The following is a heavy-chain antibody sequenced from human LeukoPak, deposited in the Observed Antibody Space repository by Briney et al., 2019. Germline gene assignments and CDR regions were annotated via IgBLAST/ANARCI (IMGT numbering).Heavy chain of an antibody. J-gene: IGHJ4*02. CDR1: GFTFSSYW. CDR2: ISGSGGST. Sequence: GGSLRLSCAASGFTFSSYWMHWVRQAPGKGLVWVSAISGSGGSTYYADSVKGRFTISRDNSKNTLYLQMNSLRAEDTAVYYCAKKSRGSGSYYGDYWGQGILVTVSS. V-gene: IGHV3-23*01. D-gene: IGHD3-10*01. CDR3: AKKSRGSGSYYGDY.